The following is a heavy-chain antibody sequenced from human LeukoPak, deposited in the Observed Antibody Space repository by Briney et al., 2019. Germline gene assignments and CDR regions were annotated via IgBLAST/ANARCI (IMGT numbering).Heavy chain of an antibody. Sequence: PGGSLRLSCAASGFTFSSYGMHWVRQAPGKGLEWVAFIRYDGSNKYYADSVKGRFTISRDNSKNTLYLQMNSLRAEDTAVYYCAKAHYYGSGSNWFDPWGQGTLVTVSS. CDR3: AKAHYYGSGSNWFDP. V-gene: IGHV3-30*02. CDR1: GFTFSSYG. D-gene: IGHD3-10*01. CDR2: IRYDGSNK. J-gene: IGHJ5*02.